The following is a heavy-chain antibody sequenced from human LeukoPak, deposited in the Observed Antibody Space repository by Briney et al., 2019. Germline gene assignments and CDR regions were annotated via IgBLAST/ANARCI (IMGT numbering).Heavy chain of an antibody. CDR3: ARARITIFGVAHAFDI. D-gene: IGHD3-3*01. Sequence: GGSLRLSCAASGFTFSSYSMNWVRQAPGEGRECVSSISSSSYIYYADSVKGRFTISRDNAKNSLYLQMNSLRAEDTAVYYCARARITIFGVAHAFDIWGQGTMVTVSS. V-gene: IGHV3-21*01. CDR1: GFTFSSYS. J-gene: IGHJ3*02. CDR2: ISSSSYI.